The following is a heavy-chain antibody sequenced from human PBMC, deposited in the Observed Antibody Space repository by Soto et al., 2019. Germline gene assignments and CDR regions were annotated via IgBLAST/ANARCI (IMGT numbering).Heavy chain of an antibody. D-gene: IGHD5-18*01. Sequence: PSETLSLTCTVSGGSISSGGYYWSWIRQHPGKCLEWIGYIYYSGSTYYNPSLKSRVTISVDTSKNQFSLKLSSVTAADTAVYYCARAANTAMVNAFDIWGQGTMVTVSS. CDR3: ARAANTAMVNAFDI. CDR1: GGSISSGGYY. J-gene: IGHJ3*02. CDR2: IYYSGST. V-gene: IGHV4-61*08.